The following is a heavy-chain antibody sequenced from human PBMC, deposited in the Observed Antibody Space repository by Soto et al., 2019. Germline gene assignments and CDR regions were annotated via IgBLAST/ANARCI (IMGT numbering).Heavy chain of an antibody. CDR3: ARDRVAGYLDY. D-gene: IGHD6-19*01. CDR2: IWYDGSNK. CDR1: GFTFSSYG. J-gene: IGHJ4*02. V-gene: IGHV3-33*01. Sequence: VQLLESGGGVVQPGRSLRLSCAASGFTFSSYGMHWVRQAPGKGLEWVAVIWYDGSNKYYADSVKGRFTISRDNSKNTLYLQMNSLRAEDTAVYYCARDRVAGYLDYWGQGTLVTVSS.